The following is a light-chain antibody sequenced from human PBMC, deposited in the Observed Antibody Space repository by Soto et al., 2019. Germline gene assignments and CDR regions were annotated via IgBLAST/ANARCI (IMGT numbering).Light chain of an antibody. V-gene: IGKV1-39*01. Sequence: DIQMTQSPSSLSASVGDRVTITCRASQSISSYLNWYQQKPGKAPKLLIYAASSLQSGAPSRFSGSGSGTDFTLTISSLQPEDFATYYCQQSYPPPMTFGPGTKVDIK. CDR3: QQSYPPPMT. CDR1: QSISSY. J-gene: IGKJ3*01. CDR2: AAS.